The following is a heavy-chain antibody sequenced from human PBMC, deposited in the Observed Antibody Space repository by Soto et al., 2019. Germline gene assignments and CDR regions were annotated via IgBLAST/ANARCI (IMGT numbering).Heavy chain of an antibody. Sequence: SETLSLTCTVSGGSISSSSYYWGWIRQPPGKGLEWIGSIYYSGSTYYNLSLKSRVTISVDTSKNQFSLKLSSVTAADTAVYYCARAGDTAMENDYWGQGTLVTVSS. CDR3: ARAGDTAMENDY. J-gene: IGHJ4*02. V-gene: IGHV4-39*07. CDR1: GGSISSSSYY. D-gene: IGHD5-18*01. CDR2: IYYSGST.